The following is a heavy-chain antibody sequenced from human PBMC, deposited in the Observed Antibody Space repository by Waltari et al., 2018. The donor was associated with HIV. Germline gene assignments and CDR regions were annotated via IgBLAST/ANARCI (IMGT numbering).Heavy chain of an antibody. Sequence: QLQLQESGPGLVKPSETLSLTCTVSGGSITSGSYYWGWIRQPPGKGLEWIGSIYYSGRTYYNPSLKSRVTISVDTSKNQFSRKLSSVTAADTAVYCCARHHSSGYLGFDYWGQGTLVTVSS. CDR3: ARHHSSGYLGFDY. V-gene: IGHV4-39*01. CDR2: IYYSGRT. D-gene: IGHD3-22*01. J-gene: IGHJ4*02. CDR1: GGSITSGSYY.